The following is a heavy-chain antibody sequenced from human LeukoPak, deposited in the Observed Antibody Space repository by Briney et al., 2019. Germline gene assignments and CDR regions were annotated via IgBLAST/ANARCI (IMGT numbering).Heavy chain of an antibody. J-gene: IGHJ4*02. CDR1: GFRLSDYA. CDR3: AKSPACSGGTCYVFDY. D-gene: IGHD2-15*01. V-gene: IGHV3-23*01. Sequence: GGSLRLSCAASGFRLSDYAMSWVRQAPGKGLEWVSTISNTDGSTRYADSVKGRFTISRETSKNMLYVQRNSLRPEDTAVYHCAKSPACSGGTCYVFDYWGQGDLVTVSS. CDR2: ISNTDGST.